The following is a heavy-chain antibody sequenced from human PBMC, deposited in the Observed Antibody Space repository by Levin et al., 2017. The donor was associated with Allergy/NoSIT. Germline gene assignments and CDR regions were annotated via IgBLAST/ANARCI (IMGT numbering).Heavy chain of an antibody. J-gene: IGHJ4*02. D-gene: IGHD1-14*01. CDR3: AKDWYEEY. CDR1: GFSFSAYA. CDR2: ITSTSDNA. Sequence: LSLTCAASGFSFSAYAMTWVRQAPGKGLEWVSSITSTSDNAYYTGSVRGRFVISRDNFKNILYLHMNGLRAEDTAVYYCAKDWYEEYWGQGTLVTVSS. V-gene: IGHV3-23*01.